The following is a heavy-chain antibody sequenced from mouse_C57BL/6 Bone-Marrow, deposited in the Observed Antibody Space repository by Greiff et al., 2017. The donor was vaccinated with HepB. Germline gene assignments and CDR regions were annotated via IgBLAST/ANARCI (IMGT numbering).Heavy chain of an antibody. D-gene: IGHD3-1*01. J-gene: IGHJ2*01. CDR2: ISSGGSYT. V-gene: IGHV5-6*01. CDR1: GFTFSSYG. CDR3: ARHRGLFDY. Sequence: DVQLQESGGDLVKPGGSLKLSCAASGFTFSSYGMSWVRQTPDKRLEWVATISSGGSYTYYPDSVKGRFTISRDNAKNTLYLQMSSLKSEDTAMYYCARHRGLFDYWGQGTTLTVSS.